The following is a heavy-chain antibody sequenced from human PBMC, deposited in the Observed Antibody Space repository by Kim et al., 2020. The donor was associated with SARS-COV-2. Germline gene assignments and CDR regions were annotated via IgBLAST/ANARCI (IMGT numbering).Heavy chain of an antibody. J-gene: IGHJ4*02. Sequence: YPPSLQTRVTISGDTSKNQFSLNLNYVTAADTAVYFCARARGLRFPFDLWGQGTLVTVSS. CDR3: ARARGLRFPFDL. D-gene: IGHD3-3*01. V-gene: IGHV4-30-2*04.